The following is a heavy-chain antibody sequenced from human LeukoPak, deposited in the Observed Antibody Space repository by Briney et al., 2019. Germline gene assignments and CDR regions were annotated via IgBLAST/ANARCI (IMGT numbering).Heavy chain of an antibody. V-gene: IGHV3-23*01. D-gene: IGHD2-2*01. CDR2: LSGTGGNT. J-gene: IGHJ5*02. CDR3: AKGGYCSSSSCYYGWFEP. CDR1: AFTFSSYA. Sequence: GGSLRLSCAASAFTFSSYAMAWVRQAPGKGLEWVSTLSGTGGNTYYADSVRGRFTISRDNSKNTLYLQMNSLRAEDTAAYYCAKGGYCSSSSCYYGWFEPWGQGTLITVSS.